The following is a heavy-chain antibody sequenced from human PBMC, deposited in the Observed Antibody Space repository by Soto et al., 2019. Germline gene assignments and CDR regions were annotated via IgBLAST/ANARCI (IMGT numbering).Heavy chain of an antibody. CDR1: GGTFSSYA. CDR2: IIPIFGTA. J-gene: IGHJ6*02. Sequence: GXSVKVSCKASGGTFSSYAISWVRQAPGQGLEWMGGIIPIFGTANYAQKFQGRVTITADESTSTAYMELSSLRSEDTAVYYCARAGYSSSWYLHYGMDVWGQGNTVTVSS. D-gene: IGHD6-13*01. CDR3: ARAGYSSSWYLHYGMDV. V-gene: IGHV1-69*13.